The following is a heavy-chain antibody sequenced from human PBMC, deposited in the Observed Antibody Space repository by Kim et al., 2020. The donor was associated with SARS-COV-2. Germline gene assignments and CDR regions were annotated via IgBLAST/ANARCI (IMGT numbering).Heavy chain of an antibody. Sequence: GGSLRLSCAASGFTFSSYGMHWVRQAPGKGLEWVAVISYDGSNKYYADSVKGRFTISRDNSKNTLYLQMNSLRAEDTAVYYCAKIVGATNYIERFDYWGQGTLVTVSS. CDR2: ISYDGSNK. D-gene: IGHD1-26*01. CDR1: GFTFSSYG. CDR3: AKIVGATNYIERFDY. J-gene: IGHJ4*02. V-gene: IGHV3-30*18.